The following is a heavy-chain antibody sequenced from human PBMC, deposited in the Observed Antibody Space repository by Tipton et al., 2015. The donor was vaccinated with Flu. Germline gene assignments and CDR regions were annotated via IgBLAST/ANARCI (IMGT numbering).Heavy chain of an antibody. J-gene: IGHJ5*02. CDR3: AGSMITFGGVIVTPFDP. Sequence: TLSLTCAVSGYSISSGYYWGWIRQPPGKGLEWIGSIYHSGSTYYNPSLKSRVTISVDTSKNQFSLKLSSVTAAGTAVYYCAGSMITFGGVIVTPFDPWGQGTLVTVSS. D-gene: IGHD3-16*02. CDR1: GYSISSGYY. V-gene: IGHV4-38-2*01. CDR2: IYHSGST.